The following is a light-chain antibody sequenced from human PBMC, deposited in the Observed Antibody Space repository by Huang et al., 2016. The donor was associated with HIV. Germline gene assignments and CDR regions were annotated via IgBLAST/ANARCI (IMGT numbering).Light chain of an antibody. CDR3: QQSYSTPRT. Sequence: DIQMTQSPSSLSAAVGDRVTITCRASQTISTFLKWYQQKPGKDPKLLSYAASSLQSGGPSRFSGRGSGTDFTLTISSLQPEDFATYHCQQSYSTPRTFGQGTKLEIK. CDR1: QTISTF. V-gene: IGKV1-39*01. CDR2: AAS. J-gene: IGKJ2*01.